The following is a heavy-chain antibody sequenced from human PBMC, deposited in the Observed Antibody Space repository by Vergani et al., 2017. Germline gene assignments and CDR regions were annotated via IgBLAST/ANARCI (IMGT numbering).Heavy chain of an antibody. CDR1: GGSISSGSYY. V-gene: IGHV4-61*02. CDR3: AREVRRGFDP. J-gene: IGHJ5*02. CDR2: IYTSGST. Sequence: QVQLQESGPGLVKPSQTLSLTCTVSGGSISSGSYYWSWIRQPAGKGLEWIGRIYTSGSTNYNPSLKSRVTISVDTSKNQFSLKLSSVTAADTAVYYCAREVRRGFDPWGQGTLVTVSS.